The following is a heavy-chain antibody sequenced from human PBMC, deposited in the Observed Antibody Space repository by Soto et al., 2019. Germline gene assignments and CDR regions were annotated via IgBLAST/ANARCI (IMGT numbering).Heavy chain of an antibody. J-gene: IGHJ4*02. Sequence: WETLSLTCSVSGGSVRTGSYHWSWIRQPPGKGLEWIGFIPNNGSPDYNPSLKSRVVVSIDRSKNQFSLKVNSVTAADTAVYFCARIGWGGDSWGQGTLVTVSS. D-gene: IGHD7-27*01. CDR1: GGSVRTGSYH. V-gene: IGHV4-61*01. CDR3: ARIGWGGDS. CDR2: IPNNGSP.